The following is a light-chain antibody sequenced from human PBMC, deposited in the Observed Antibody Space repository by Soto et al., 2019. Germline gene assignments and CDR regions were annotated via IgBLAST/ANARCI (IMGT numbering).Light chain of an antibody. CDR3: CSYAGNYIWV. J-gene: IGLJ3*02. CDR1: SSDVGGYNH. V-gene: IGLV2-11*01. Sequence: QSALTQPRSVSGSPGQSVTISCTGTSSDVGGYNHVSWYQQYPGKAPKLMIYDVSKRPSGVPDRFSGSKSGNTASLTISGLQAEDEADYYCCSYAGNYIWVFGGGTKLTVL. CDR2: DVS.